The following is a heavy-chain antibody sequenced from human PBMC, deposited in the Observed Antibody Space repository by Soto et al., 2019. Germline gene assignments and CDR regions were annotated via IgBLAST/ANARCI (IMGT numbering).Heavy chain of an antibody. J-gene: IGHJ6*02. CDR3: EKDLRYGGPHRGMDV. Sequence: QVQLVESGGGVVQPGRSLRLSCAASGFTFSSYGMHWVRQAPGKGLEWVAVISYDGSNKYYADSVKGRFTISRDNSKNTLYLQMHGLRAENTAVYYGEKDLRYGGPHRGMDVWGQGTTVTVSS. D-gene: IGHD3-16*01. V-gene: IGHV3-30*18. CDR1: GFTFSSYG. CDR2: ISYDGSNK.